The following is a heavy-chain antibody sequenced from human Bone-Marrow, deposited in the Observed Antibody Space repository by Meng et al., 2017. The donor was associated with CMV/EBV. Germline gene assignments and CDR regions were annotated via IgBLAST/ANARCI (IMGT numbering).Heavy chain of an antibody. J-gene: IGHJ3*02. V-gene: IGHV3-23*01. Sequence: SCKASGGTFSSYAIRWVRQAPGKGLEWVSTISGSGGATYFADSVKGRFTISRDNSKSTLYLQMNSLRAEDTAVYYCAKDVKGRSPDAFDIWGQGTLVTVSS. CDR3: AKDVKGRSPDAFDI. CDR1: GGTFSSYA. CDR2: ISGSGGAT.